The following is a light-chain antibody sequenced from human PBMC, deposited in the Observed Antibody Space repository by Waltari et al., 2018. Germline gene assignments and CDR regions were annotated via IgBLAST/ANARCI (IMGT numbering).Light chain of an antibody. J-gene: IGKJ1*01. CDR1: QRFLSSSNNKNY. Sequence: DIVMTQSPDSLALSLGERATINCKSGQRFLSSSNNKNYLSWYQQKPGQPPKLLIYWASTRQSGVPDRFSGSGSGTDFTLTISSLQAEDVAVYYCQQHYSSPRTFGQGTKVEVK. V-gene: IGKV4-1*01. CDR3: QQHYSSPRT. CDR2: WAS.